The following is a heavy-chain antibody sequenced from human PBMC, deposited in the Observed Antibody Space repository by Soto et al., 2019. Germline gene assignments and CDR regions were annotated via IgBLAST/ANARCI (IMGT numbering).Heavy chain of an antibody. J-gene: IGHJ6*03. CDR3: AEGPHSASGYYYMDV. CDR1: GFTLSTYD. Sequence: GGSLRLSCAASGFTLSTYDMHWVRQATGKGLKWVAALSYAGDTYYPGSVKGRFTVSREGAKNSLYLQMNSLTAGDTAVYYCAEGPHSASGYYYMDVWGKGTTVTVSS. V-gene: IGHV3-13*01. CDR2: LSYAGDT. D-gene: IGHD3-10*01.